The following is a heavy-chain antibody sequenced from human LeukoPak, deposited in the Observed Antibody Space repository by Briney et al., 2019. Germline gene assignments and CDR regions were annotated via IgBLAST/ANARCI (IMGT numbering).Heavy chain of an antibody. D-gene: IGHD3-22*01. V-gene: IGHV3-23*01. CDR2: ISGSGGST. J-gene: IGHJ4*02. CDR3: ARGFHRYCYDCGAYSVY. Sequence: GGSLRLSCTVSGFTVSINSMSWVRQAPGKGLEWVSAISGSGGSTYYADSVKGRFTISRDNAKNSLYLQMNSLRAEDTAVYYCARGFHRYCYDCGAYSVYWGQGTLVTVSS. CDR1: GFTVSINS.